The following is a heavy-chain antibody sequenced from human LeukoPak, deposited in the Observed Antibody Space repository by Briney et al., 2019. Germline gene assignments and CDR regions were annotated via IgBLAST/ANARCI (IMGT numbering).Heavy chain of an antibody. Sequence: GGSLRLSCAASGFTFSSYGMHWVRQAPGKGLEWVAVIWYDGSNKYHADSVKGRFTISRDNSKNTLYLQMNSLRAEDTAVYYCARANTYDSNYYYGMDVWGQGTKVTVSS. D-gene: IGHD5-12*01. J-gene: IGHJ6*02. CDR1: GFTFSSYG. V-gene: IGHV3-33*01. CDR2: IWYDGSNK. CDR3: ARANTYDSNYYYGMDV.